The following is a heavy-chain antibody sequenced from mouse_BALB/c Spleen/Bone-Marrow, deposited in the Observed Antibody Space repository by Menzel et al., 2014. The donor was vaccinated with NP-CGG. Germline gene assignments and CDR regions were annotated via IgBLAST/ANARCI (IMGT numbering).Heavy chain of an antibody. CDR1: GFSLTSYG. CDR3: AKNGELGYYFDY. Sequence: VQLVESGPGLVQPSQGLSITCTVSGFSLTSYGVHWVRQSPGKGLEWLGVIWRGGSTDYNAAFMSRLSITKDNSKSQVFFKMNSLQADDTAIYYCAKNGELGYYFDYWGQGTTLTVSS. J-gene: IGHJ2*01. D-gene: IGHD4-1*01. V-gene: IGHV2-5*01. CDR2: IWRGGST.